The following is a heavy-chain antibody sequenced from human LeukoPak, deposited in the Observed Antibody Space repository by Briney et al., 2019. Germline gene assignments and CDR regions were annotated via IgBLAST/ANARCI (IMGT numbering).Heavy chain of an antibody. CDR3: ARDGGKWELPNAFDI. V-gene: IGHV3-48*03. J-gene: IGHJ3*02. CDR2: ISSSGSTI. CDR1: GFTFSSYE. Sequence: GGSLRLSCAASGFTFSSYEMNWVRQAPGKGLEWVSYISSSGSTIYYADSVKGRFTISRDNAKNSLYLQMNSLSAEDTAVYYCARDGGKWELPNAFDIWGQGTMVTVSS. D-gene: IGHD1-26*01.